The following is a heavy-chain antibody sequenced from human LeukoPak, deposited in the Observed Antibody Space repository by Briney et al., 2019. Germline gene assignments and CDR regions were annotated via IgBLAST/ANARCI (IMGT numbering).Heavy chain of an antibody. CDR3: AKGAWSSTSPTHY. CDR2: IKEDGSVK. CDR1: GFTFSSYY. D-gene: IGHD2-2*01. V-gene: IGHV3-7*01. Sequence: PGGSLRLSCTASGFTFSSYYMNWVRQAPGKGLEWVANIKEDGSVKNYMDSVKGRFTVSRDNAERALYLQMNSLRAEDTALYYCAKGAWSSTSPTHYWGQGTLVTVSS. J-gene: IGHJ4*02.